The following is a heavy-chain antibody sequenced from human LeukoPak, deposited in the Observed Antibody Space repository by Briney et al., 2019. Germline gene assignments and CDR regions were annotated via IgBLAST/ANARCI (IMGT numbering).Heavy chain of an antibody. D-gene: IGHD4-11*01. Sequence: ASVTVSCTASGYTFTGYYMHWVRQAPGQGLEWMGWINPNSGGTNYAQKFQGRVTMTRDTSISTAYMELSRLRPDDTAVYYCAREGSYTNWFDPWGQGTLVTVSS. V-gene: IGHV1-2*02. CDR1: GYTFTGYY. CDR2: INPNSGGT. J-gene: IGHJ5*02. CDR3: AREGSYTNWFDP.